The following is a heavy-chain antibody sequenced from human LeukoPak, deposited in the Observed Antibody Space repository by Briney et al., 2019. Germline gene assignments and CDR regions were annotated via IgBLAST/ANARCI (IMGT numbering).Heavy chain of an antibody. CDR3: ARGGVVVTNY. Sequence: PGGSLRLSCAASGFTFSNYWMGWVRQAPGKGLEWVTNIKEDGSEKNYVDSVKGRFTISRDNAKNSLYLQMNSLRAEDTAVYYCARGGVVVTNYWGQGTLVTVSS. D-gene: IGHD2-21*02. CDR2: IKEDGSEK. V-gene: IGHV3-7*01. J-gene: IGHJ4*02. CDR1: GFTFSNYW.